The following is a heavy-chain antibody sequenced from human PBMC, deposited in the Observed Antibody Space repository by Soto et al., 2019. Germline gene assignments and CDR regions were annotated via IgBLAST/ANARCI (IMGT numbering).Heavy chain of an antibody. CDR3: ARDLYYYDSSGYPSDY. J-gene: IGHJ4*02. Sequence: VGSLRLSCAASGFTFSSYWMSWVRQAPGKGLEWVANIKQDGSEKYYVDSVKGRFTISRDNAKNSLYLQMNSLRAEDTAVYYCARDLYYYDSSGYPSDYWGQGTLVTVSS. CDR2: IKQDGSEK. CDR1: GFTFSSYW. V-gene: IGHV3-7*01. D-gene: IGHD3-22*01.